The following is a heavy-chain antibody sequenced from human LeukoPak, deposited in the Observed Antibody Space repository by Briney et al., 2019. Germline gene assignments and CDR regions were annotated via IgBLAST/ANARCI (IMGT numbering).Heavy chain of an antibody. Sequence: PGGSLRLSCAASGFTFDDYAMHWVRQAPGKGLEWVSGISWNSGSIGYADSVKGRFTISRDNAKNSLYLQMNSLRVEDTALYYCAKSTVEMAPNDAFDIWGQGTMVTVSS. J-gene: IGHJ3*02. D-gene: IGHD5-24*01. V-gene: IGHV3-9*01. CDR1: GFTFDDYA. CDR3: AKSTVEMAPNDAFDI. CDR2: ISWNSGSI.